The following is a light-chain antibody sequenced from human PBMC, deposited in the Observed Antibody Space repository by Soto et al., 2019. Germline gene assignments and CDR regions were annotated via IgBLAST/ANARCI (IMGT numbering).Light chain of an antibody. Sequence: DIQMTQSPSTLPASVGDRVTITCRASQTINSWLAWYQLRPGKAPRLLIYKASSLESGVPSRFSGSGSGTEFTLTISSLQPDDFATYYCQQYDSIPYTFGQGTKLDIK. J-gene: IGKJ2*01. CDR2: KAS. CDR3: QQYDSIPYT. CDR1: QTINSW. V-gene: IGKV1-5*03.